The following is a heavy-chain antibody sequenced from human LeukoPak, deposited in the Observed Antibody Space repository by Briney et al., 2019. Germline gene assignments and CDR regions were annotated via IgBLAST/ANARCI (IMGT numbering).Heavy chain of an antibody. V-gene: IGHV3-30*04. J-gene: IGHJ4*02. Sequence: PGGSLRLSCAASGFTFSSYAMSWVRQAPGKGLEWVAVISYDGSNKYYADSVKGRFTISRDNSKNTLYLQMNSLRAEDTAVYYCASDYGSGSTYGDYWGQGTLVTVSS. CDR3: ASDYGSGSTYGDY. D-gene: IGHD3-10*01. CDR1: GFTFSSYA. CDR2: ISYDGSNK.